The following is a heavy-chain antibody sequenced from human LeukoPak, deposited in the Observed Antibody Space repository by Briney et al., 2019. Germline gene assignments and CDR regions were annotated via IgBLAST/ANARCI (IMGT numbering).Heavy chain of an antibody. J-gene: IGHJ5*02. V-gene: IGHV1-2*02. Sequence: GASVKVSCKASGYTFTGYYMHWVRQAPGQGLEWMGWINPNSGGTNYAQKFQGRVTMTRDTSSSTAYMALSSLRSDDTAVYYCARDGQNYYDSSGYVNWFDPWGQGTLVTVSS. CDR2: INPNSGGT. CDR1: GYTFTGYY. D-gene: IGHD3-22*01. CDR3: ARDGQNYYDSSGYVNWFDP.